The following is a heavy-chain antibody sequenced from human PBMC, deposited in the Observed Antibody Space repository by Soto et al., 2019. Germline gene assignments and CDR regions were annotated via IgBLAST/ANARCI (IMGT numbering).Heavy chain of an antibody. CDR2: IYSTGSK. V-gene: IGHV3-53*01. J-gene: IGHJ2*01. Sequence: TGGSLRLSCAASGFSVSSNYMSWVRQAPGKGLEWVSVIYSTGSKYYADSVKGRFIISRDNSKNTLYLEMNNLGAEDTAVYYCARSVVVVIRTFNWYFDLWGRGTLVTVSS. CDR3: ARSVVVVIRTFNWYFDL. D-gene: IGHD3-22*01. CDR1: GFSVSSNY.